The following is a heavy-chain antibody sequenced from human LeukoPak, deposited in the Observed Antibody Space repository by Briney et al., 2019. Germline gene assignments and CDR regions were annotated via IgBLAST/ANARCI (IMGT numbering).Heavy chain of an antibody. CDR3: ARGKVYYDSSGYYLPDAFDI. D-gene: IGHD3-22*01. V-gene: IGHV4-59*01. CDR1: GGSFSGYY. J-gene: IGHJ3*02. CDR2: IYYSGST. Sequence: SETLSLTCAVYGGSFSGYYWSWIRQPPGKGLEWIGYIYYSGSTNYNPSLKSRVTISVDASKNQFSLKLSSVTAADTAVYYCARGKVYYDSSGYYLPDAFDIWGQGTMVTVSS.